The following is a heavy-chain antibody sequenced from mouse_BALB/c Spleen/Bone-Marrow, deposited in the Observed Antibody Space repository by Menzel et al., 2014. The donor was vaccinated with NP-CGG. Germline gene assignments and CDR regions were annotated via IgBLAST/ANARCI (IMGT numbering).Heavy chain of an antibody. D-gene: IGHD1-1*01. CDR3: ARRVYYDYYAMDY. CDR1: GYAFTSYN. V-gene: IGHV1S135*01. J-gene: IGHJ4*01. CDR2: IDPHSGGT. Sequence: VQLKESGPELVKPGASVKVSCKASGYAFTSYNMYWVKQSHGKSLEWIGYIDPHSGGTSYNQKFKGKATLTVDKSSSTAYMHLNSLTSEDSAVYYCARRVYYDYYAMDYWGQGTSVTVSS.